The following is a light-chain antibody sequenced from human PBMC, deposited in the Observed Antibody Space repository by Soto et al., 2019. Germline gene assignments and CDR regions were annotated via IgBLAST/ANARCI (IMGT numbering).Light chain of an antibody. J-gene: IGLJ1*01. CDR2: GNS. Sequence: QAVVTQPPSVSGAPGQRVTISCTGSSSNIGAGYGVHWYQQLPGTAPKLPIYGNSNRPSGVPDRFSGSKSGTSASLAITGLQAEDEADYYCQSYDSSLSGFYVFGTGTKVTVL. CDR3: QSYDSSLSGFYV. V-gene: IGLV1-40*01. CDR1: SSNIGAGYG.